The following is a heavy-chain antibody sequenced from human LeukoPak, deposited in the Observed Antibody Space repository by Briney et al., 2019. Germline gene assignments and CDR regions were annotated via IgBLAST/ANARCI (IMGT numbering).Heavy chain of an antibody. CDR3: AGELPRDAFDI. V-gene: IGHV1-69*05. Sequence: ASVKVSCKASGYTFTSYGISWVRQAPGQGLEWMGTFIPILNTPNYAQKFQARLSITTDYSTGTAYMELSSLRSDDTAVYYCAGELPRDAFDIWGQGTKVTVSS. CDR1: GYTFTSYG. CDR2: FIPILNTP. J-gene: IGHJ3*02.